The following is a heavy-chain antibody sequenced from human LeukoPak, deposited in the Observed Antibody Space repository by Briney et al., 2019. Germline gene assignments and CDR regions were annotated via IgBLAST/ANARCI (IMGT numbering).Heavy chain of an antibody. CDR1: GFTFSSYN. CDR2: ISSSGSTI. D-gene: IGHD3-10*01. Sequence: PGGSLRLSCAASGFTFSSYNMNWVRQAPGKGLEWVSYISSSGSTIYYADSVKGRFTISRDNAKNSLYLQMNSLRAEDTAVYYCARVRGVADFDYWGQGTLVTVSS. J-gene: IGHJ4*02. V-gene: IGHV3-48*04. CDR3: ARVRGVADFDY.